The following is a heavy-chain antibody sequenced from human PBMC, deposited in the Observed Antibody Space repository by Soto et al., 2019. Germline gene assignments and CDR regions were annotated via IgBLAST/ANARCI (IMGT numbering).Heavy chain of an antibody. CDR3: ARLGGQAGTFQQ. CDR2: IFYSGST. D-gene: IGHD1-1*01. V-gene: IGHV4-39*01. CDR1: GGSISSSSFY. Sequence: QLQLQESGPGLVKSSETLSLTCTVSGGSISSSSFYWDWIRQPPGKGLEWIGSIFYSGSTYYNPSLKSRLPISFDTSKNQFPRKLGSVTAPEPALYYCARLGGQAGTFQQWGQGPLVTVSS. J-gene: IGHJ1*01.